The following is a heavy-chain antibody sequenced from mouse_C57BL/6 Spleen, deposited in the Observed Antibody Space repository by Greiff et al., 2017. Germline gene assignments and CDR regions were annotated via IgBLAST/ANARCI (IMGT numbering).Heavy chain of an antibody. CDR2: ISSGGDYI. CDR1: GFTFSSYA. V-gene: IGHV5-9-1*02. D-gene: IGHD1-1*01. Sequence: EVMLVESGEGLVKPGGSLKLSCAASGFTFSSYAMSWVRQTPEKRLEWVAYISSGGDYIYYADTVKGRFTISRDNARNTLYLQMSSLKSADTAMXYCTRGDGTAPLDYWGQGTTLTVSS. CDR3: TRGDGTAPLDY. J-gene: IGHJ2*01.